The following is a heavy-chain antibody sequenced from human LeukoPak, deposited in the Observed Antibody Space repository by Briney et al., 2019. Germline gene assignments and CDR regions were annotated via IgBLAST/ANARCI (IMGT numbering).Heavy chain of an antibody. CDR3: ARVRRHYYDSSGYYYDY. J-gene: IGHJ4*02. Sequence: GGSLRLSCAASGFTVSSNYMSWVRQAPGKGLEWVSVIYSGGSTYYADSVKGRFTISRDSSKNTLYLQMNSLRAEDTAVYYCARVRRHYYDSSGYYYDYWGQGTLVTVSS. CDR1: GFTVSSNY. D-gene: IGHD3-22*01. CDR2: IYSGGST. V-gene: IGHV3-53*01.